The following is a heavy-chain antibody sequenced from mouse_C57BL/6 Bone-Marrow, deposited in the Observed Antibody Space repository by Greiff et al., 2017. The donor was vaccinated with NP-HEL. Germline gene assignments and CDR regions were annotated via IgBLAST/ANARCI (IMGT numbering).Heavy chain of an antibody. J-gene: IGHJ1*03. CDR2: INPNNGGT. D-gene: IGHD4-1*01. V-gene: IGHV1-18*01. CDR1: GYTFTDYN. Sequence: EVQLQQSGPELVKPGASVKIPCKASGYTFTDYNMDWVKQSHGKSLEWIGDINPNNGGTIYNQKFKGKATLTVDKSSSTAYMELRSLTSEDTAVYYCAREEVLTGTSYFDVWGTGTTVTVSS. CDR3: AREEVLTGTSYFDV.